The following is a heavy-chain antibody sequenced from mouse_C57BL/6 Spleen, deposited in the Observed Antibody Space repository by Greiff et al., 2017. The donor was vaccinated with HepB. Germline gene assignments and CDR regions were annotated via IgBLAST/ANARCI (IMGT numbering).Heavy chain of an antibody. V-gene: IGHV8-12*01. Sequence: QVTLKVSGPGILQSSQTLSLTCSFSGFSLSTSGMGLSWLRQPSGKGLEWLAHIYWDDDKRYNPSLKSRLTISKDTSRNQVFLKITSVDTADTATYYCARSMGYYGSSEGFDYWGQGTTLTVSS. CDR1: GFSLSTSGMG. CDR2: IYWDDDK. D-gene: IGHD1-1*01. J-gene: IGHJ2*01. CDR3: ARSMGYYGSSEGFDY.